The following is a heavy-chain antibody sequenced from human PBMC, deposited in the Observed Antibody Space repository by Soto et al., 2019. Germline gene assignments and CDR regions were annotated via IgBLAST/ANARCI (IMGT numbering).Heavy chain of an antibody. V-gene: IGHV1-18*04. CDR3: ARTGSVRRSVVVTARHYFGY. J-gene: IGHJ4*02. CDR2: ISAYKGNT. Sequence: ASVKVSCKASGYTFTSYGISWVRQAPGQGLEWMAWISAYKGNTNYAQKLQGTVTMTTDTSTSTADMELRSLRSDDTAVYYRARTGSVRRSVVVTARHYFGYWGQGTLVTVCS. CDR1: GYTFTSYG. D-gene: IGHD2-21*02.